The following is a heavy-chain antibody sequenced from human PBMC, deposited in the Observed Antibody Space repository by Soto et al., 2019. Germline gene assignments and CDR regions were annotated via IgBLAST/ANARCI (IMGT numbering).Heavy chain of an antibody. Sequence: EVQLCEPGGGLVQPGGSLRLSCAASGFTFSSFFMSWVRQAPGKGLDWVSGIGANGGGTYYADSVKGRFIISRDNSKTTLYLQMNSLRAEDTAVYDCARDPNGDCLGAFDYWGQKTMVTVSS. CDR1: GFTFSSFF. CDR2: IGANGGGT. CDR3: ARDPNGDCLGAFDY. D-gene: IGHD2-21*02. V-gene: IGHV3-23*01. J-gene: IGHJ3*01.